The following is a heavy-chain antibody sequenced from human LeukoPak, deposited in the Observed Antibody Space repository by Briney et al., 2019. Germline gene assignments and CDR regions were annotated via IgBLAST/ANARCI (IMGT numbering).Heavy chain of an antibody. CDR1: GFTFSSYS. CDR2: ISSSSSYI. J-gene: IGHJ6*03. D-gene: IGHD6-19*01. V-gene: IGHV3-21*01. Sequence: PGGSLRLSCAASGFTFSSYSMNWVRQAPGKGLEWVSSISSSSSYIYYADSVKGRFTISRDNAKNSLYLQMNSLRAEDTAVYHCARAGAVAAGGYYYYYYYMDVWGKGTTVTASS. CDR3: ARAGAVAAGGYYYYYYYMDV.